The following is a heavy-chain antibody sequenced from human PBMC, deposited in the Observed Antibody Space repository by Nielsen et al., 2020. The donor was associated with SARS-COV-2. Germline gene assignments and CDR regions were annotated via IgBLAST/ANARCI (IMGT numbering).Heavy chain of an antibody. V-gene: IGHV1-18*01. CDR3: ARVFGYYYHYSDV. Sequence: ASVKVSCKASGGTFSSYAITWVRQAPGQGPEWKGWINTDNGDTKYPQKFQGRVTMTTDTSTSMAYMELTNLRSDDTAVYYCARVFGYYYHYSDVWGKGTSVTVSS. J-gene: IGHJ6*03. CDR2: INTDNGDT. CDR1: GGTFSSYA. D-gene: IGHD3-10*02.